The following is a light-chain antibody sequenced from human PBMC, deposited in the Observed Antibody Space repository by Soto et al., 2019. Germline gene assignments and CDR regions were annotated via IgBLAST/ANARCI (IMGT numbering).Light chain of an antibody. Sequence: QSVLTQPASVSGSPGHSIPISCTGTSSDVGAYNYVSWYQQHPAKVPKLMIYDVSNRPSGVSDRFSGSKSGNTASLTISGLQAEDEADYYCYSYTSSSTYVFGTGTKVTVL. CDR3: YSYTSSSTYV. CDR2: DVS. J-gene: IGLJ1*01. V-gene: IGLV2-14*01. CDR1: SSDVGAYNY.